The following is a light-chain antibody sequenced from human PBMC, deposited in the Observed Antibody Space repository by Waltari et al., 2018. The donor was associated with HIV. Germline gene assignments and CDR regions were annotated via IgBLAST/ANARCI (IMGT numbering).Light chain of an antibody. Sequence: VLTQSPDTLSFSPGELATLSCRSSHDVNSYLARSQEKSAQTPRLLIFHQARRTAGILVRFSGSGSGTEFHLTFSSLEPADFAVYYCQQRASWPPLTFGGGTKVEIK. CDR3: QQRASWPPLT. CDR1: HDVNSY. J-gene: IGKJ4*01. V-gene: IGKV3-11*01. CDR2: HQA.